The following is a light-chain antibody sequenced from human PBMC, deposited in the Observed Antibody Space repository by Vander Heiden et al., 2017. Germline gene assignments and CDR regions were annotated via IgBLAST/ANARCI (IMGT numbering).Light chain of an antibody. V-gene: IGKV1-5*03. Sequence: DIQMTQSPSTLSASVGDRVAITCRASQPINYYLAWYQQKPGKAPKVLIYKASSLESGLPSRFSGSGSGTEFTLTINSLQPDDFATYYCQQFHSFPVTFGQGTNVEIK. CDR3: QQFHSFPVT. CDR2: KAS. CDR1: QPINYY. J-gene: IGKJ1*01.